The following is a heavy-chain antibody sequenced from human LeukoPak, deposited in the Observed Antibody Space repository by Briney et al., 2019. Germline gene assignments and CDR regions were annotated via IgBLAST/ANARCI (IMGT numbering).Heavy chain of an antibody. J-gene: IGHJ6*02. D-gene: IGHD2-2*01. Sequence: SETLSLTCTVSGGSISSGGYYWSWIRQHPGKGLEWIGYIYYSGSTYYNPSLKSRVTISVGTSKNQFSLKLSSVTAADTAVYYCARGLIVPAAKNGMDVWGQGTTVTVSS. CDR1: GGSISSGGYY. CDR2: IYYSGST. V-gene: IGHV4-31*03. CDR3: ARGLIVPAAKNGMDV.